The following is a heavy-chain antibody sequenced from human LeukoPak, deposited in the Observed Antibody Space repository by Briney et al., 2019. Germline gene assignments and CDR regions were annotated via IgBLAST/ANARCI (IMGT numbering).Heavy chain of an antibody. CDR3: ARGGGMVRGVTYYYYGMDV. Sequence: GGSLRLSCAASGFTFSSYAMHWVCQAPGKGLEWVAVISYDGSNKYYADSVKGRFTISRDNSKNTLYLQMNSLRAEDTAMYYCARGGGMVRGVTYYYYGMDVWGQGTTVTVSS. CDR1: GFTFSSYA. V-gene: IGHV3-30-3*01. CDR2: ISYDGSNK. D-gene: IGHD3-10*01. J-gene: IGHJ6*02.